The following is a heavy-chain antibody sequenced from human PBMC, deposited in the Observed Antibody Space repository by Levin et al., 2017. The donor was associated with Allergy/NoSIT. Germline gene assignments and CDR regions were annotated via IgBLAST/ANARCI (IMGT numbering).Heavy chain of an antibody. CDR1: GFTFSSYS. J-gene: IGHJ5*02. V-gene: IGHV3-21*01. CDR2: ISSSSSYI. D-gene: IGHD3-3*01. Sequence: GESLKISCAASGFTFSSYSMNWVRQAPGKGLEWVSSISSSSSYIYYADSVKGRFTISRDNAKNSLYLQMNSLRAEDTAVYYCARDFALITRRFLEWLPKRPWFDPWGQGTLVTVSS. CDR3: ARDFALITRRFLEWLPKRPWFDP.